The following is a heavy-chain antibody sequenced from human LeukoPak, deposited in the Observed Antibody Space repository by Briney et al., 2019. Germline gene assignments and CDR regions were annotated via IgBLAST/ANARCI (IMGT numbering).Heavy chain of an antibody. CDR2: ISGSGGST. J-gene: IGHJ4*02. CDR3: AKKSSGYYSYFDY. Sequence: PGGSLRLSCAASGFTFSSYSMNWVRQAPGKGLEWVSAISGSGGSTYYADSVKGRFTISRDNSKNTLYLQMNSLRAEDTAVYYCAKKSSGYYSYFDYWGQGTLVTVSS. V-gene: IGHV3-23*01. CDR1: GFTFSSYS. D-gene: IGHD3-22*01.